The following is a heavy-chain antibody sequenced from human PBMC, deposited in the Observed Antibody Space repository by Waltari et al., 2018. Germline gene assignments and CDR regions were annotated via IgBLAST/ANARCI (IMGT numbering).Heavy chain of an antibody. CDR1: GFTFSSYG. CDR3: AKDLLLKGRVSPRPADY. V-gene: IGHV3-30*18. D-gene: IGHD2-15*01. CDR2: IWCDGSNK. J-gene: IGHJ4*02. Sequence: QVQLVESGGGVVQPGRSLRLSCAASGFTFSSYGMHWVRQAPGKGVEWVAVIWCDGSNKCYADSVKGRFTISRDNSKNTLYLQMNSRRAEDTAMYYCAKDLLLKGRVSPRPADYWGQGTLVTVSS.